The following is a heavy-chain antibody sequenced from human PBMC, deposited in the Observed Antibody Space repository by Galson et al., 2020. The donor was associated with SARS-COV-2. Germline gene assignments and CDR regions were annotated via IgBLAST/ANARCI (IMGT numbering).Heavy chain of an antibody. V-gene: IGHV3-23*01. D-gene: IGHD2-2*02. CDR1: GFTFSSYA. J-gene: IGHJ4*02. CDR2: ISGSGGST. Sequence: GESLKISCAASGFTFSSYAMSWVRQAPGKGLEWVSAISGSGGSTYYADSVKGRFTISRDNSKNTLYLQMNSLRAEDTAVYYCAKGVVVPAAIAWVGDGDWYYFDYWGQGTLVTVSS. CDR3: AKGVVVPAAIAWVGDGDWYYFDY.